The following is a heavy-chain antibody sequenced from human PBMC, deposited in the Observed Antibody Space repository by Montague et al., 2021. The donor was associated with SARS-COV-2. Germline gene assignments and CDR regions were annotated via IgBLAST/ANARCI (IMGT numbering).Heavy chain of an antibody. CDR2: INWNGDTT. Sequence: YRRLSCAASGFLFDDYGMNWVRQAPGKGLEWVSSINWNGDTTRYADSVRGRFIMSRDNARKSLYLHINSLRADDTAFYYCARLRDSGAYGAPGAYWGQGTLVTVSS. CDR1: GFLFDDYG. V-gene: IGHV3-20*04. J-gene: IGHJ4*02. CDR3: ARLRDSGAYGAPGAY. D-gene: IGHD3-22*01.